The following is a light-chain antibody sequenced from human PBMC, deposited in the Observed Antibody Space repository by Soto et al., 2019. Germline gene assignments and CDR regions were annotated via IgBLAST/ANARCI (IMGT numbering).Light chain of an antibody. V-gene: IGKV2D-30*01. CDR3: MQGRHWLGT. J-gene: IGKJ1*01. CDR1: QSRVYNDGNTY. Sequence: DVVLSQSRLSLPVTLGQPASISCRSSQSRVYNDGNTYLSWFQQRPGQSPRRLIYKVSNWDSGVPERLSGSGSGTDFTLKISRAEAEDVGVYYRMQGRHWLGTFGQGTKVEIK. CDR2: KVS.